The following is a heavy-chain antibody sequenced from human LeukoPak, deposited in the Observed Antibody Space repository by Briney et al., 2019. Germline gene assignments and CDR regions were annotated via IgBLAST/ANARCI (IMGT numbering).Heavy chain of an antibody. CDR3: ARGPVVPAAIDWFDP. CDR1: GGSIGSYY. Sequence: SEALSLTCTVSGGSIGSYYWSWIRQPPGKGLEWIGYIYYSGSTNYNPSLKSRVTISVDTSKNQFSLKLSSVTAADTAVYYCARGPVVPAAIDWFDPRSQGTLVTVSS. D-gene: IGHD2-2*02. CDR2: IYYSGST. V-gene: IGHV4-59*01. J-gene: IGHJ5*02.